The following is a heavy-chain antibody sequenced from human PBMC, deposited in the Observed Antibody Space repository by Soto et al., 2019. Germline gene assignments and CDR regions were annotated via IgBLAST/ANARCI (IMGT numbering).Heavy chain of an antibody. D-gene: IGHD1-26*01. V-gene: IGHV1-46*01. CDR1: GYTFTSYY. J-gene: IGHJ4*02. CDR3: ARDGVGATLPPY. Sequence: QVQLVQSGAEVKKPGASVKVSCKASGYTFTSYYMHWVRQAPGQGLEWMGIINPSGGSTSYAQKFGGRXXMXRXXSTSTVYMELRSLRSEDTAVYYCARDGVGATLPPYWGQGTLVTVSS. CDR2: INPSGGST.